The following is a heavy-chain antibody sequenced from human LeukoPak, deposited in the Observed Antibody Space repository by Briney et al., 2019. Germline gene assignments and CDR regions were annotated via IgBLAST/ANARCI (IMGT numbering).Heavy chain of an antibody. Sequence: KPGGSLRLSCAASGFTFSSYSMNWVRQAPGKGLEGVSSISSSSSYIYYADSVKGRFTLSRDNAKNSLYLQRNSLRAEDTAVYYCARGTNWGFDYWGQGTLVTVSS. CDR1: GFTFSSYS. V-gene: IGHV3-21*01. CDR2: ISSSSSYI. CDR3: ARGTNWGFDY. J-gene: IGHJ4*02. D-gene: IGHD7-27*01.